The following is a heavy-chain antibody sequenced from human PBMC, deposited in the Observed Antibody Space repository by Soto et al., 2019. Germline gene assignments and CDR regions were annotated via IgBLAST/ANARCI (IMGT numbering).Heavy chain of an antibody. J-gene: IGHJ4*02. CDR2: IIPIFGTA. CDR1: GGTFSSYA. CDR3: ACTYYYDSSGTPGYSDY. V-gene: IGHV1-69*12. Sequence: QVQLVQSGAEVKKPGSSVKVSCKASGGTFSSYAISWVRQAPGQGLEWMGGIIPIFGTANYAQKFQGRVTITADESTSTAYMELSSLRSEDTAVYYCACTYYYDSSGTPGYSDYWGQGTLVTVSS. D-gene: IGHD3-22*01.